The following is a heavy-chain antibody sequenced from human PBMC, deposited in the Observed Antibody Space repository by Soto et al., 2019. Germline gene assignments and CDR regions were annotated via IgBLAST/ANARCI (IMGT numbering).Heavy chain of an antibody. CDR3: ARDLTDGYNHAFDL. D-gene: IGHD5-12*01. CDR1: GGTFSSYA. J-gene: IGHJ3*01. V-gene: IGHV1-69*06. Sequence: QVQLVQSGAEVKKPGSSVKVSCKASGGTFSSYAISWVRQAPGQGLEWMGGIIPIFGTANYAQRFQGRVTMTADKSTSKAYMELSSLRSEDTAVYYCARDLTDGYNHAFDLWGQGTMVTVSS. CDR2: IIPIFGTA.